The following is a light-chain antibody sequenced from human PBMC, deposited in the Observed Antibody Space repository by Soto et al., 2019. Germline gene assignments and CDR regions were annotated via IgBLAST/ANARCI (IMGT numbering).Light chain of an antibody. Sequence: EIVLTQSPGTLSLSPGERATLSCRASQSVSSSYLAWYQQKPGQAPRLLIYGASSRATGIPDRFSGSGSGTDFILTISTLEPEDFAVYYCQQYGSSPYTFGQGNKLEIK. CDR1: QSVSSSY. CDR2: GAS. CDR3: QQYGSSPYT. V-gene: IGKV3-20*01. J-gene: IGKJ2*01.